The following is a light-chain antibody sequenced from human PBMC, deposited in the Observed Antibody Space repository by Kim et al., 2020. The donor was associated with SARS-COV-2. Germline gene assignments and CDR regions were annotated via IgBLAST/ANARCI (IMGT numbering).Light chain of an antibody. V-gene: IGKV2-28*01. CDR3: MQALQTPPT. J-gene: IGKJ4*01. CDR2: LGS. Sequence: PAASPCRSSQGLVYDNASTYLDLYVQRPGHPPQLLIYLGSNRPAGVPDRFSGSGSGTDFTLKISRVEAEDVGVYYCMQALQTPPTFGGGTKVDIK. CDR1: QGLVYDNASTY.